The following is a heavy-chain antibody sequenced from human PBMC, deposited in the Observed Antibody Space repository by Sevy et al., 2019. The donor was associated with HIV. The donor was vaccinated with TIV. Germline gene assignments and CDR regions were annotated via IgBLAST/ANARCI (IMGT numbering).Heavy chain of an antibody. CDR3: AKSGGYTKGAFDI. Sequence: GGSLRLSCAASGFSFSSYAMSWVRQAPGKGLEWVSAISGSGGSTYYADSVKGRFTISRDNSKNTLYLQMNSLRAEDTAVYYCAKSGGYTKGAFDIWGQGTMVTVSS. CDR2: ISGSGGST. V-gene: IGHV3-23*01. D-gene: IGHD5-12*01. CDR1: GFSFSSYA. J-gene: IGHJ3*02.